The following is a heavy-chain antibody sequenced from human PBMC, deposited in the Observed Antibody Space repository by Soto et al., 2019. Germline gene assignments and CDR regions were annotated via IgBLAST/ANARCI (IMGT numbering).Heavy chain of an antibody. V-gene: IGHV1-58*01. CDR1: GFTFTSSA. Sequence: ASVKVSCKASGFTFTSSAVQWVRQARGQRLEWIGWIGVGSGNRHYAQKFQERVTITRNMSTNTAYMELSSLRSEDTAVYYCAALGVNFDHWGQGTLVTVSS. CDR2: IGVGSGNR. D-gene: IGHD2-8*01. J-gene: IGHJ4*02. CDR3: AALGVNFDH.